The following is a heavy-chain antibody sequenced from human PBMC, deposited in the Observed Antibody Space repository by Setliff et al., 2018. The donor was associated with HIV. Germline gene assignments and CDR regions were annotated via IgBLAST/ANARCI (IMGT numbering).Heavy chain of an antibody. V-gene: IGHV1-2*02. CDR3: ARASYSSSSYDYYIDV. CDR1: GYTFTGYY. CDR2: INPNSGGT. D-gene: IGHD6-6*01. J-gene: IGHJ6*03. Sequence: GASVKVSCKASGYTFTGYYMHWVRQAPGQGLEWMGWINPNSGGTNYAQKFQDRVTITADESTSTAYMELSSLRSEDTAVYFCARASYSSSSYDYYIDVWGKGTTVTVS.